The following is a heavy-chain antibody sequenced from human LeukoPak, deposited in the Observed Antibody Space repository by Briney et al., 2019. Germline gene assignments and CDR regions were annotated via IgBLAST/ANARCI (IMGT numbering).Heavy chain of an antibody. Sequence: GGSLRLACAASGFTFDDYGMSWVRHAPGKGMEWVSGINWSGGRTGYADSLKGRFTISRDNAKNTLYLQMNSLRDEDTALYYCARDLTTSDNWGQGTLVTVSS. CDR3: ARDLTTSDN. D-gene: IGHD1/OR15-1a*01. J-gene: IGHJ4*02. CDR2: INWSGGRT. CDR1: GFTFDDYG. V-gene: IGHV3-20*04.